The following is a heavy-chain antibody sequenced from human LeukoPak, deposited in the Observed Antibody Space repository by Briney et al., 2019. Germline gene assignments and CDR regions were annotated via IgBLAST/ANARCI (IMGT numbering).Heavy chain of an antibody. D-gene: IGHD3-16*01. CDR1: GGSISSYY. J-gene: IGHJ5*02. CDR3: ARGWGPEGGWFDP. V-gene: IGHV4-59*12. Sequence: SETLSLTCTVSGGSISSYYWSWIRQPPGKGLEWIGYIYYSGSTNYNPSLKSRVTISVDTSKNQFSLKLSSVTAADTAVYYCARGWGPEGGWFDPWGQGTLVTVSS. CDR2: IYYSGST.